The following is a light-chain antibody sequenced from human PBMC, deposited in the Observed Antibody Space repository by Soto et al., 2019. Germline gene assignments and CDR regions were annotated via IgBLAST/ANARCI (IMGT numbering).Light chain of an antibody. CDR3: QQYNSWPPIT. Sequence: EIVMTQSPATLSVSPGERATLSCRASQSVSSNLAWYQQKPGQAPRLLIYGASTRATGIPARFSGSGSGTDFTLNISSLQSEDFAVYYCQQYNSWPPITFGQGTRLEIK. CDR2: GAS. CDR1: QSVSSN. V-gene: IGKV3-15*01. J-gene: IGKJ5*01.